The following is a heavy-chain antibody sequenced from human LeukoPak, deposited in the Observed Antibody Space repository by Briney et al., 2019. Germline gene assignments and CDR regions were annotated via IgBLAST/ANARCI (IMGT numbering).Heavy chain of an antibody. V-gene: IGHV3-23*01. J-gene: IGHJ4*02. CDR1: GLTLSSYA. D-gene: IGHD3-10*01. Sequence: PGGSLRLSCGASGLTLSSYAMGWVRPTPGEGVDWVSAISGSGDSTYYADSVKGRFTISRDNSKNTLYLQMNSLRAEDTAVYYCAKLRSSMVRGVIDSWGQGNLVTVSS. CDR2: ISGSGDST. CDR3: AKLRSSMVRGVIDS.